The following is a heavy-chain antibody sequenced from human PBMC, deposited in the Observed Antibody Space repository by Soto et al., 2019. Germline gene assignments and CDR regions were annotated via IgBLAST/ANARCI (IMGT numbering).Heavy chain of an antibody. D-gene: IGHD2-2*01. CDR3: ARDTYAHFDY. CDR2: VNPGNGTT. V-gene: IGHV1-2*02. CDR1: GYTFTAYY. Sequence: VASVKVSCKASGYTFTAYYMHWVRQAPGQGLEWMGWVNPGNGTTSFAQKFQGRVTMTRDTSISTAYMELSGLRSDDTAMYYCARDTYAHFDYWGQGTLVTVSS. J-gene: IGHJ4*02.